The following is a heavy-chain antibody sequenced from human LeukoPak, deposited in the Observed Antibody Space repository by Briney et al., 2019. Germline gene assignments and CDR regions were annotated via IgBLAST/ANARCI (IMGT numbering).Heavy chain of an antibody. J-gene: IGHJ6*02. CDR2: IKQDGSEK. V-gene: IGHV3-7*01. CDR1: GFTFSSYW. Sequence: GGSLRLSCAASGFTFSSYWMSWVRQAPGQGLEWVANIKQDGSEKYYVDSVKGRFTISRDNAKNSLYLQMNSLRAEDTAVYYCAKHSSGWYGYYYYYYGMDVWGQGTTVTVSS. D-gene: IGHD6-19*01. CDR3: AKHSSGWYGYYYYYYGMDV.